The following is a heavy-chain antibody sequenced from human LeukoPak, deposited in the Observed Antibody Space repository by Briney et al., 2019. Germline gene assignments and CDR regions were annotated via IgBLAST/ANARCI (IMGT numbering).Heavy chain of an antibody. Sequence: ASVKVSCKASGYTFTSYGISWVRQAPGQGLEWMGWISAYNGNTNYAQKLQGRVTMTTDTFTSTAYMELRSLRSDDTAVYYCARDDLGRRMTTVYFDYWGQGTLVTVSS. D-gene: IGHD4-11*01. V-gene: IGHV1-18*01. CDR1: GYTFTSYG. CDR2: ISAYNGNT. CDR3: ARDDLGRRMTTVYFDY. J-gene: IGHJ4*02.